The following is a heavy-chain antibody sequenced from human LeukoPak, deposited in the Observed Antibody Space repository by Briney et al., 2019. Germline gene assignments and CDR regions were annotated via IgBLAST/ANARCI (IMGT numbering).Heavy chain of an antibody. CDR3: ATDFYDST. J-gene: IGHJ5*02. CDR2: IRSNSDGGTI. V-gene: IGHV3-15*07. D-gene: IGHD3-22*01. CDR1: GFTFSNAW. Sequence: GGSLRLSCAASGFTFSNAWMNWVRQAPGKGLEWVGRIRSNSDGGTIDYAAPVEGRFTLSRDDSKTTLYLQMNSLQTEDTAVYYCATDFYDSTWGQGTLVTVSS.